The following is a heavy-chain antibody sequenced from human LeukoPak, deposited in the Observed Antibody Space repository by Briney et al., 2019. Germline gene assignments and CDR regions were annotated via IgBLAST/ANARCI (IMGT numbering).Heavy chain of an antibody. J-gene: IGHJ4*02. V-gene: IGHV3-21*06. CDR1: GVTLSDYG. CDR2: ISSSSAYR. Sequence: GGSLRLSCVASGVTLSDYGLDWVRQAPGKGLEWVSSISSSSAYRYYADSVKGRFTISRDNARNSMYLQMDSLRAEDTAVYYCARGGLAYQSDYWGQGTLVTVSS. D-gene: IGHD2-2*01. CDR3: ARGGLAYQSDY.